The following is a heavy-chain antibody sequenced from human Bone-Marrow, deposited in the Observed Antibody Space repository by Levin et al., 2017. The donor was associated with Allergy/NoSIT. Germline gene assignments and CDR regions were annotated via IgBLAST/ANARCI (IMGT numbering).Heavy chain of an antibody. CDR3: TRGAFDSNYHFYMDV. Sequence: GASVKVSCKASGYTFTRYDINWVRQAIGQGLEWMGWMNPNSGNTGYAPKFQGRVTMTRHTSTVTAFMELTSLRSEDTAVYYCTRGAFDSNYHFYMDVWGKGTTVTVSS. D-gene: IGHD4-11*01. J-gene: IGHJ6*03. CDR1: GYTFTRYD. CDR2: MNPNSGNT. V-gene: IGHV1-8*01.